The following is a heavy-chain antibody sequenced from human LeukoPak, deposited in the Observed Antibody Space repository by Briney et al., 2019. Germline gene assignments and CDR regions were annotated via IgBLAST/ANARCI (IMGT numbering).Heavy chain of an antibody. Sequence: ASVKVSCRASGYTFTSYAMHWVRQAPGQRLEWMGWINAGNGNTKYSQKFQGRVTITRDTSASTAYMELSSLRSEDTAVYYCARRGIFYYGMDVWGQGTTVTVSS. D-gene: IGHD1-14*01. CDR3: ARRGIFYYGMDV. CDR2: INAGNGNT. J-gene: IGHJ6*02. V-gene: IGHV1-3*01. CDR1: GYTFTSYA.